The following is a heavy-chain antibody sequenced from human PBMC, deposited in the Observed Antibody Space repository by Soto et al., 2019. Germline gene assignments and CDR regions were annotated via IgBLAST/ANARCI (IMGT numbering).Heavy chain of an antibody. D-gene: IGHD5-12*01. J-gene: IGHJ4*02. CDR1: GFTFSSYS. CDR2: ISSSSSTI. Sequence: EVQLVESGGGLVQPGGSLRLSCAASGFTFSSYSMNWVRQAPGKGLEWVSYISSSSSTIYYADSVKGRFTISRDNAKNSLYLQMNSLRDEDTAVYYCAIEDEDGYNSSLDYWGQGTLVTVSS. V-gene: IGHV3-48*02. CDR3: AIEDEDGYNSSLDY.